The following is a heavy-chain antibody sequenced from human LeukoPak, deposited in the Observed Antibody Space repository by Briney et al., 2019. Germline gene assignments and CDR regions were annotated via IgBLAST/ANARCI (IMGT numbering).Heavy chain of an antibody. CDR2: ISSSSSTI. Sequence: GGSLRLSCAASGFTFSSYSMNWVRQAPGKGLEWVSYISSSSSTIYYADSVKGRFTISRDNAKNSLYLQMNSLRAEDTAVYYCARDRIAAAGTGGYTDYWGQGTLVTVSS. J-gene: IGHJ4*02. CDR3: ARDRIAAAGTGGYTDY. D-gene: IGHD6-13*01. CDR1: GFTFSSYS. V-gene: IGHV3-48*04.